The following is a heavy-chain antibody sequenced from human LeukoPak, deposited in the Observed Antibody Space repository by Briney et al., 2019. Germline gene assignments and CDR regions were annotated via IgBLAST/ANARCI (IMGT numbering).Heavy chain of an antibody. D-gene: IGHD6-19*01. J-gene: IGHJ6*02. CDR3: ARDRAWQQWPFYGMDV. V-gene: IGHV3-33*01. CDR1: GFTFSSYG. Sequence: PGGSLRLSCAASGFTFSSYGMHWVRQAPGKGLEWVAVIWYDGSNKYYADSVKGRFTISRDNSKNTLYLQMNSLRAEDTAVYYCARDRAWQQWPFYGMDVWGQGTTVTVAS. CDR2: IWYDGSNK.